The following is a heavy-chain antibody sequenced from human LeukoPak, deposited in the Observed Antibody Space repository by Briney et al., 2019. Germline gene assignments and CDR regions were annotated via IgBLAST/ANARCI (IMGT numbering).Heavy chain of an antibody. Sequence: HSGGSLRLSCAASGFTVSSNYMSWVRQAPGKGLEWVSVIYSGGSTYYADSVKGRFTISRDNSKNTLYLQMNSLRAEDTAVYYCARAKLYYYDSSGYYDYWGQGTLVTVSS. CDR1: GFTVSSNY. CDR2: IYSGGST. D-gene: IGHD3-22*01. V-gene: IGHV3-66*01. J-gene: IGHJ4*02. CDR3: ARAKLYYYDSSGYYDY.